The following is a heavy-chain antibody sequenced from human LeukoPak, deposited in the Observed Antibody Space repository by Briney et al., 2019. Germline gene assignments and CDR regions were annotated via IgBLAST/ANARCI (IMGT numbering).Heavy chain of an antibody. D-gene: IGHD7-27*01. CDR2: INHSGST. CDR1: GGSFSGYY. Sequence: SETLSLTCAVYGGSFSGYYWSWIRQPPGKGLEWIGEINHSGSTNYNPSLKSRVTISVDTSKNQFSLKLSSVTAADTAVYYCASLNWGYAPLNDYWGQGTLVTVSS. J-gene: IGHJ4*02. CDR3: ASLNWGYAPLNDY. V-gene: IGHV4-34*01.